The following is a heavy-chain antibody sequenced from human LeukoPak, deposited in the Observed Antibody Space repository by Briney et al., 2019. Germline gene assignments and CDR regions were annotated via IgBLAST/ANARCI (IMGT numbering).Heavy chain of an antibody. D-gene: IGHD3-10*01. J-gene: IGHJ4*02. V-gene: IGHV3-9*01. Sequence: PGGSLRPSCAASGFMFDDYAMHWVRQAPGKGLEWVSGITWNSGRIDYADSVKGRFTISRDNAKNSLYLQMNSLTDEDTALYYCAKDLGVRGTAMVSDYWGQGTLVTVSS. CDR2: ITWNSGRI. CDR3: AKDLGVRGTAMVSDY. CDR1: GFMFDDYA.